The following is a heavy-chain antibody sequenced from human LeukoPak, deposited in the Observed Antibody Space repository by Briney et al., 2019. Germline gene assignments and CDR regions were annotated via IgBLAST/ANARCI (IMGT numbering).Heavy chain of an antibody. Sequence: GGSLGLSCAASGFTFSSYGMHWVRQAPGKGLEWVAFIRYDGSNEYYGDSVKGRFTISRDSSKNTLYLQMNSLRAEDTAVYYCAKDAKFRYSSSWYYFDYWGQGTLVTVSS. V-gene: IGHV3-30*02. CDR2: IRYDGSNE. D-gene: IGHD6-13*01. CDR3: AKDAKFRYSSSWYYFDY. J-gene: IGHJ4*02. CDR1: GFTFSSYG.